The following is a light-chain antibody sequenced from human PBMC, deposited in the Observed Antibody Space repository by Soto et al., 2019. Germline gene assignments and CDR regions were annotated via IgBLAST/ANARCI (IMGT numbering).Light chain of an antibody. V-gene: IGKV3-15*01. CDR3: QQYNNWLQT. CDR2: GAS. CDR1: QSISSK. J-gene: IGKJ1*01. Sequence: EIVMTQSPATLSVSPGERATLSCRASQSISSKLAWYQQKPGQAPRLLIYGASTRATGIPVRFSGSGSGTEFTLTISSVQSEDFAVYYCQQYNNWLQTFGQGTKVDIK.